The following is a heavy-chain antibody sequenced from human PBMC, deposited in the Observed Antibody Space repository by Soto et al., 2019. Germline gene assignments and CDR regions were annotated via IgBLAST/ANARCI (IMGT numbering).Heavy chain of an antibody. V-gene: IGHV1-18*04. D-gene: IGHD3-10*01. J-gene: IGHJ5*02. CDR2: ISAYNGNT. Sequence: ASVKVSCKASGYTFTSYYMRWVRQAPGQGLEWMGWISAYNGNTNYAQKLQGRVTMTTDTSTSTAYMELRSLRSDDTAVYYCARRSKPLWFGELYNWFDPWGQGTLVTVSS. CDR3: ARRSKPLWFGELYNWFDP. CDR1: GYTFTSYY.